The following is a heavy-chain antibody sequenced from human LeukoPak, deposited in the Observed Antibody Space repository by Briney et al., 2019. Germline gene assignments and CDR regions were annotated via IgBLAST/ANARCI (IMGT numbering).Heavy chain of an antibody. CDR3: ARGVPSYWFDP. D-gene: IGHD2-2*01. CDR1: GFTVSNNY. J-gene: IGHJ5*02. CDR2: INWNGGST. V-gene: IGHV3-20*04. Sequence: PGGSLRLSCAASGFTVSNNYMSWVRHAPGKGLEWVSGINWNGGSTGYADSVKGRFTISRDNAKNSLYLQMNSLRAEDTALYYCARGVPSYWFDPWGQGTLVTVSS.